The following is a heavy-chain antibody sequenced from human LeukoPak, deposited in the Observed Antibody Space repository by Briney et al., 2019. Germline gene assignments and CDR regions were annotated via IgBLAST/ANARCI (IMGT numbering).Heavy chain of an antibody. V-gene: IGHV4-59*01. D-gene: IGHD6-13*01. Sequence: SETLSLTCSVSGGSITSYYWSWIRQPPGKGLEWIGYIYYSGSTNYNPSLKSRVTIAVDTSKNQFSLKLRAVTTAVTAVYYCARGGIAAAALVHLDYWGQGTLVTVSS. CDR3: ARGGIAAAALVHLDY. CDR1: GGSITSYY. CDR2: IYYSGST. J-gene: IGHJ4*02.